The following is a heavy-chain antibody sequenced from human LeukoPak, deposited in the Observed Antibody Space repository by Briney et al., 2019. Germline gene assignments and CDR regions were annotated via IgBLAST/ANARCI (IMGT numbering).Heavy chain of an antibody. V-gene: IGHV4-39*07. Sequence: SETLSLTCTVSGGSISSSSYYWGWSRQPPGKGLEWIESIYYSGSTCYNPSLKSRVTISVDTSKNQFSLKLSSVTAADTAVYYCARESGWYENVYYYMDVWGKGTTVTVSS. CDR3: ARESGWYENVYYYMDV. J-gene: IGHJ6*03. D-gene: IGHD6-19*01. CDR1: GGSISSSSYY. CDR2: IYYSGST.